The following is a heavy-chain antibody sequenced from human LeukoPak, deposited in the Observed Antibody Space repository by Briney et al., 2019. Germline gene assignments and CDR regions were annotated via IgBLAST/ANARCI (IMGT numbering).Heavy chain of an antibody. CDR1: RYTFTSYY. Sequence: ASVKVSCKASRYTFTSYYMHWVRQAPGQGLEWMGIINLSGGGTSYAQKLQGRVTMTRDTSTSTVYMELSSLICEDTAVYYCAREPLGKSYFDLWGRGTLVTVSS. J-gene: IGHJ2*01. V-gene: IGHV1-46*01. CDR2: INLSGGGT. CDR3: AREPLGKSYFDL. D-gene: IGHD7-27*01.